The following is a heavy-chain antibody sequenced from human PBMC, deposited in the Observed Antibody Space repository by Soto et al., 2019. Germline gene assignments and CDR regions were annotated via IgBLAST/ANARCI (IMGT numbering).Heavy chain of an antibody. CDR3: ARVTGTTFSARSSYYFDY. V-gene: IGHV1-69*13. D-gene: IGHD1-7*01. J-gene: IGHJ4*02. CDR1: GGTFSSYA. CDR2: IIPIFGTA. Sequence: SVKVSCKASGGTFSSYAISWVRQAPGQGLEWMGGIIPIFGTANYAQKFQGRVTITADESTSTAYMELSSLRSEDTAVYYCARVTGTTFSARSSYYFDYWGQGTLVTVSS.